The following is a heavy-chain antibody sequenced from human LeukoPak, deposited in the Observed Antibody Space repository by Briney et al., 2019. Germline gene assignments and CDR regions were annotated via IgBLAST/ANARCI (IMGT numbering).Heavy chain of an antibody. CDR3: ARDRGWRQIDY. Sequence: GGSLRLSCAAPGFTFSDYYMGWIRQAPGKGLEWVSYIHSSSSYTNYADSVKGRFTISRDNAKNSLYLQMNSLRAEDTAVYYCARDRGWRQIDYWGQGALVTVSS. D-gene: IGHD5-18*01. V-gene: IGHV3-11*06. CDR1: GFTFSDYY. J-gene: IGHJ4*02. CDR2: IHSSSSYT.